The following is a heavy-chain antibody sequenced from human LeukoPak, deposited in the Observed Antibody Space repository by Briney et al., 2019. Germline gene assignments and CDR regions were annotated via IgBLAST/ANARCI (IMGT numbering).Heavy chain of an antibody. D-gene: IGHD3-22*01. CDR2: ISSSSSTI. CDR1: GFTFSSYS. V-gene: IGHV3-48*01. J-gene: IGHJ4*02. CDR3: ARRYQSSGYFYYFDY. Sequence: GGSLRLSCAASGFTFSSYSMNWVRQAPGKGLEWVSYISSSSSTIYYADSVKGRFTISRDNAKNSLYLQMNSLRAEDTAVYYCARRYQSSGYFYYFDYWGQGTLVTVSS.